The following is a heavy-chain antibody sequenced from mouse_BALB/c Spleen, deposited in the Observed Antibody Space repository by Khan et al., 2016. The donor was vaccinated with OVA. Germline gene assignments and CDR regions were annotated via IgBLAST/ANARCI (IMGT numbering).Heavy chain of an antibody. J-gene: IGHJ4*01. CDR1: GYTFTSNT. V-gene: IGHV1-4*01. D-gene: IGHD2-14*01. Sequence: QVQLQQSGAELARPGASVKMSCKASGYTFTSNTMHWVKQRPGQGLEWIGYINPRSSYTNYNQKFKDKATLTADKSSSTAYMKLSSLTSEDSAVYYCARRTTGYAMDYWGEGTSVTVSS. CDR2: INPRSSYT. CDR3: ARRTTGYAMDY.